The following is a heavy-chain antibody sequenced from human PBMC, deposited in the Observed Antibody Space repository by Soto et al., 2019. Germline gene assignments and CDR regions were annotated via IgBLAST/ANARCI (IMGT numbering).Heavy chain of an antibody. CDR1: GFRFFNYG. V-gene: IGHV3-30*03. CDR3: GRAGGSELRYFDWPEVGV. D-gene: IGHD3-9*01. J-gene: IGHJ4*02. Sequence: QVHVVESGGGVVQPGTSLRLSCTASGFRFFNYGFAWIRQAPGKGLEWVAVVTYDSIEKYYADSVKGRFTISRDNSTNTVYLQMDSLQHNDSSLYYCGRAGGSELRYFDWPEVGVWGQGTLVTVSS. CDR2: VTYDSIEK.